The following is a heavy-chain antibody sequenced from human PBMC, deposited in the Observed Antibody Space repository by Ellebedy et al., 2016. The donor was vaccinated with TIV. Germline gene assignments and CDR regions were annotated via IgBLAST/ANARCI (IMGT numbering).Heavy chain of an antibody. V-gene: IGHV1-69*13. CDR3: ARVGRGHYYGSGSYYNLGY. Sequence: ASVKVSCKASGGTFGSYAITWVRQAPGQGLEWMGGITPLYGIVTYAQKFQGRVTITADESTSTAYMELSRLRSDDTAVYYCARVGRGHYYGSGSYYNLGYWGQGTLVTVSS. J-gene: IGHJ4*02. D-gene: IGHD3-10*01. CDR1: GGTFGSYA. CDR2: ITPLYGIV.